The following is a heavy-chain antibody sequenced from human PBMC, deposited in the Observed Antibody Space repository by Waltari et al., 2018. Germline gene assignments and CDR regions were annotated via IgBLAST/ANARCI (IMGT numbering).Heavy chain of an antibody. J-gene: IGHJ6*02. Sequence: QVQLVQSGAEVKKPGSSVKVSCKASGGTFSSYAISWVRQAPGQGLEWMGRIIPIFGTANYAQKFQGRVTSTADKSTSTAYMELSSLRSEDTAVYYCARVKGIAAAGTVYYYYGMDVWGQGTTVTVSS. CDR1: GGTFSSYA. CDR2: IIPIFGTA. D-gene: IGHD6-13*01. CDR3: ARVKGIAAAGTVYYYYGMDV. V-gene: IGHV1-69*08.